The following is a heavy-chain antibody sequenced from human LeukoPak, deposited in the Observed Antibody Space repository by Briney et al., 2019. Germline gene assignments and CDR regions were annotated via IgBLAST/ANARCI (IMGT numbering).Heavy chain of an antibody. J-gene: IGHJ4*02. CDR1: GFTFSSYA. CDR3: ARGPCSGGSCYLGD. Sequence: GGSLRLSCADSGFTFSSYAMHWVRQAPGKGLEYVSAISSNGDNTFYASSVKGRFTISRDNSKNTLYLQMGSLRAEDMTVYYCARGPCSGGSCYLGDWGQGTLVTVSS. V-gene: IGHV3-64*01. D-gene: IGHD2-15*01. CDR2: ISSNGDNT.